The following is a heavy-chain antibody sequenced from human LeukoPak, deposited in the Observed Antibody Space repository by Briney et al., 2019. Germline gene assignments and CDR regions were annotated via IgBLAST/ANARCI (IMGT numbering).Heavy chain of an antibody. CDR2: IYYSGST. CDR3: ARVNSLLWFGRIDY. V-gene: IGHV4-59*01. D-gene: IGHD3-10*01. J-gene: IGHJ4*02. CDR1: GGSISSYY. Sequence: PSETLPLTCTVSGGSISSYYWSWIRQPPGKGLEWIGYIYYSGSTNYNPSLKSRVTISVDTSKNQFSLKLSSVTAADTAVYYCARVNSLLWFGRIDYWGQGTLVTVSS.